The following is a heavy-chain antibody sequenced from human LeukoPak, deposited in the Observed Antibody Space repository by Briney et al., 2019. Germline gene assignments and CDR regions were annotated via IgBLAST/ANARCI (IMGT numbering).Heavy chain of an antibody. D-gene: IGHD3-22*01. CDR2: IYYSGST. J-gene: IGHJ4*02. CDR3: ARTYYYDSSEGYYFDY. CDR1: GGSISSYY. Sequence: SETLSLTCTVSGGSISSYYWSWIRQPPGKGLEWIGYIYYSGSTNYNPSLKSRVTISVDTSKNQFSLKLSSVTAADTAVYYCARTYYYDSSEGYYFDYWGQGTLVTVSS. V-gene: IGHV4-59*01.